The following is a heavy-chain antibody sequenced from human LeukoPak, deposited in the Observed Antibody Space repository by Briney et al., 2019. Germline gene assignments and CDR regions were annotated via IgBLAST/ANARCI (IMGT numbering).Heavy chain of an antibody. V-gene: IGHV3-21*01. CDR2: ISSTSAHI. Sequence: GGSLRLSCAASGFSFNTYSMNWVRQAPGKGLEWVSSISSTSAHIFYADSVKGRFSISRDNAKNSLYLQMNSLRVEDTAVYYCTSRYCTTTNCYSFDNWGHGHWSPSL. D-gene: IGHD2-2*01. J-gene: IGHJ3*02. CDR1: GFSFNTYS. CDR3: TSRYCTTTNCYSFDN.